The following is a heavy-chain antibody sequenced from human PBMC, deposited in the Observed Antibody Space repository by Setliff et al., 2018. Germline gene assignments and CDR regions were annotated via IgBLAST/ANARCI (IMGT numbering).Heavy chain of an antibody. V-gene: IGHV3-7*01. CDR1: GFTFRSYW. J-gene: IGHJ4*02. CDR3: SRDLQGSGDYVVDY. CDR2: IKKDGSIK. Sequence: GGSVRLSCAASGFTFRSYWMSWVRQAPGKGLEWVANIKKDGSIKYYLDSVRGRFTISRDNAENSLTLQMNSLRVEDTAVYYCSRDLQGSGDYVVDYWGQGTLVTVSS. D-gene: IGHD4-17*01.